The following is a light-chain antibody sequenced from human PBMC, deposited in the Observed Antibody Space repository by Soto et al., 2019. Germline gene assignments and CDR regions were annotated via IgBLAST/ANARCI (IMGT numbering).Light chain of an antibody. J-gene: IGKJ4*01. V-gene: IGKV3-11*01. CDR3: QQRSNWPLT. CDR1: QSVSGY. Sequence: EIVLTQSPATLSLSPGERATLSCRASQSVSGYLAWYQQRPGQVPRLLIYDASDRATGIPARFSGSGSGTDLTLTISSLEPEDFAVYYCQQRSNWPLTFGGGTKVEIK. CDR2: DAS.